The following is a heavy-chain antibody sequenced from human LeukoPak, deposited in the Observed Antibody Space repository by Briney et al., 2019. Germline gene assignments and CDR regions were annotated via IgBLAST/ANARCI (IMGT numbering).Heavy chain of an antibody. D-gene: IGHD3-10*01. V-gene: IGHV4-4*02. Sequence: PSGTLSLTCAVSGDSISNDHWWSWVRQSPGKGLEWIGEIHQSESTNYNPSFESRLTISVDKSKNQFSLKLRSVNAADTAVYYCARAGHYCLDYLGQGTLVTVSS. CDR3: ARAGHYCLDY. CDR1: GDSISNDHW. CDR2: IHQSEST. J-gene: IGHJ4*02.